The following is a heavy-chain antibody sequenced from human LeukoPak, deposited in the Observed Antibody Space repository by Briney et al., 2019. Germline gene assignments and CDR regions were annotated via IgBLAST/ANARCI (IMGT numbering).Heavy chain of an antibody. D-gene: IGHD4-17*01. J-gene: IGHJ3*02. Sequence: GGSLRLSCAASGFTFSSYAMRWVRQAPGKVLEWVSAISGSGGSTYYADSVKGRFTISRDNSKNTLYLQMNSLRAEDTAVYYWAKFEEDPTAFDIWGQGTMVTVSS. CDR1: GFTFSSYA. CDR3: AKFEEDPTAFDI. CDR2: ISGSGGST. V-gene: IGHV3-23*01.